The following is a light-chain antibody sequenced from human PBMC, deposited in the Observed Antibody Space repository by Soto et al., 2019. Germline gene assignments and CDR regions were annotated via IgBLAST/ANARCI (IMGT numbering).Light chain of an antibody. CDR1: SSNIGSNA. CDR2: SNN. V-gene: IGLV1-44*01. CDR3: ATWDDSLNGWV. Sequence: QSVLTQPPSASGTSGQRVTISCSGSSSNIGSNAVSWYQQLPGTAPKVLIYSNNQRPSGVPDRFSGSKSGTSASLAISGLQSEDDADYYCATWDDSLNGWVFGGGTKLTVL. J-gene: IGLJ3*02.